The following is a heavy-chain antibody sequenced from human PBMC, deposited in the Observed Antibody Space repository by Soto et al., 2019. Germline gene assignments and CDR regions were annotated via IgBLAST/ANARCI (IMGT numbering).Heavy chain of an antibody. V-gene: IGHV4-31*03. CDR3: AGLQRRLLMAQH. D-gene: IGHD3-22*01. Sequence: QVQLQESGPGLVKPSQTLSLTCTVSGGSISSGGYYWRWIRQHPGKGLEWIGYIYYSGSTYYNPSLKSRVTISVDTSKNQFSLKLSSVTAADTAGYYCAGLQRRLLMAQHWGQGTLVTVSS. CDR1: GGSISSGGYY. J-gene: IGHJ1*01. CDR2: IYYSGST.